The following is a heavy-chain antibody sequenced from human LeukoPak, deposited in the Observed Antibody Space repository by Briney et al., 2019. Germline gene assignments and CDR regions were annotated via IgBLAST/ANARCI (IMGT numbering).Heavy chain of an antibody. CDR2: INHSGST. Sequence: PSETLSLTCAVYGGSFSGYYWSWIRQPRGKGLEWIGEINHSGSTNYNPSLKSRVTISVDTSKNQFSLKLSSVTAADTAVYYCARVSSSWAVLDYWGQGTLVTVSS. CDR1: GGSFSGYY. V-gene: IGHV4-34*01. D-gene: IGHD6-13*01. J-gene: IGHJ4*02. CDR3: ARVSSSWAVLDY.